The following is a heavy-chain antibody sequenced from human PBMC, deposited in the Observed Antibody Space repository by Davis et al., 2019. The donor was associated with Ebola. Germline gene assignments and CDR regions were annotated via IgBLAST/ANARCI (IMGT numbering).Heavy chain of an antibody. CDR3: ARVGYDILTGYSEYFQH. Sequence: ASVKVSCKASGYTFTSYAMHWVRQAPGQRLEWMGWINAGNGNTKYSQKFQGRATITRDTSASTAYMELSSLRSEETAVYYCARVGYDILTGYSEYFQHWGQGTLVTVSS. CDR2: INAGNGNT. D-gene: IGHD3-9*01. V-gene: IGHV1-3*01. J-gene: IGHJ1*01. CDR1: GYTFTSYA.